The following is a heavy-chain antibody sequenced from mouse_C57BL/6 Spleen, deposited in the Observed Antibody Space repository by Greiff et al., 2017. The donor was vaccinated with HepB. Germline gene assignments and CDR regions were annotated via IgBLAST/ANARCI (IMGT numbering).Heavy chain of an antibody. CDR3: ARSYITTLYFDY. CDR2: IYPGDGDT. V-gene: IGHV1-80*01. D-gene: IGHD1-2*01. CDR1: GYAFSSYW. J-gene: IGHJ2*01. Sequence: VHLVESGAELVKPGASVKISCKASGYAFSSYWMNWVKQRPGKGLEWIGQIYPGDGDTNYNGKFKGKATLTADKSTSTAYMQLSSLTSEDSAVYFCARSYITTLYFDYWGQGTTLTVSS.